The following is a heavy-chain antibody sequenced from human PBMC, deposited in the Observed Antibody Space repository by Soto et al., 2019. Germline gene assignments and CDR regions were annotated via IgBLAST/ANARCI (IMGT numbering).Heavy chain of an antibody. CDR3: AVSHDSSVGLHDY. D-gene: IGHD3-22*01. Sequence: LRLSCAASGFTFNSYVMTWVRQAPGEGLEWVSSISRSGRGSAYYADSVKGRFTISRDNXXXXLXLXMXSXXXXDTAVYYCAVSHDSSVGLHDYWGQGTLVTVSS. CDR1: GFTFNSYV. V-gene: IGHV3-48*03. CDR2: ISRSGRGSA. J-gene: IGHJ4*02.